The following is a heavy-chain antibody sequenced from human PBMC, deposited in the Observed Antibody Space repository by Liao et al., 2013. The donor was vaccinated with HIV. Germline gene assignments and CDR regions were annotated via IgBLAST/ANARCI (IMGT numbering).Heavy chain of an antibody. CDR3: ARDGTYDFWSGYSGWFDP. D-gene: IGHD3-3*01. Sequence: QVRLQESGPGLVKPSQTLSLTCTVSGDLIRRDNYYWTWIRQPAGKGLEWIGHIYTGMSTTGTTNYNPSLKSRVTISVDTSKNQFSLKLSSVTAADTAVYYCARDGTYDFWSGYSGWFDPWGQGTLVTVSS. CDR1: GDLIRRDNYY. J-gene: IGHJ5*02. V-gene: IGHV4-61*02. CDR2: IYTGMSTTGTT.